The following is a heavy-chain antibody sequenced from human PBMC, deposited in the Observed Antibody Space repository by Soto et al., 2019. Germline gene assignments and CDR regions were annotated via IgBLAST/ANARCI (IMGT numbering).Heavy chain of an antibody. Sequence: EASVKVSCKVSGYTLTELSMHWVRQAPGKGLEWMGGFDPEDGETIYAQKFQGRVTMTEDTSTDTAYMELSSLRSEDTAVYYCATSGMRVRGVIINAETIDYWGQGTLVTVSS. J-gene: IGHJ4*02. CDR1: GYTLTELS. V-gene: IGHV1-24*01. CDR3: ATSGMRVRGVIINAETIDY. CDR2: FDPEDGET. D-gene: IGHD3-10*01.